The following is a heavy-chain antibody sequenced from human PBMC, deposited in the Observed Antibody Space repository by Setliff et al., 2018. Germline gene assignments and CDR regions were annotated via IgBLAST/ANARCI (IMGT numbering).Heavy chain of an antibody. Sequence: SETLSLTCNVSGGSISGYYWSWIRQPPGKGLEWIGNIYSSGSIKYNPSLRSRVTISVDTVKNQFSLRLSSLTAADTAVYYCARAPDSGTYYNLYPYYNDVWGIGTTVTVSS. CDR1: GGSISGYY. D-gene: IGHD1-26*01. J-gene: IGHJ6*03. CDR3: ARAPDSGTYYNLYPYYNDV. CDR2: IYSSGSI. V-gene: IGHV4-59*08.